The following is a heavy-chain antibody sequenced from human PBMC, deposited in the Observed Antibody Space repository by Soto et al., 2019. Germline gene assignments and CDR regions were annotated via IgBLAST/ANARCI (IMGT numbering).Heavy chain of an antibody. CDR3: AHSWEQTDAFDI. Sequence: QITLKESGPTLVKPTQTLTLTCTFSGFSLSTSGVGVGWIRQPPGKALEWLALIYWDDDKRYSPSLKSRLTTTKDTSKNQVVLTMTTMDPVDTATYYCAHSWEQTDAFDICGQGTMVTVSS. D-gene: IGHD1-26*01. CDR2: IYWDDDK. CDR1: GFSLSTSGVG. V-gene: IGHV2-5*02. J-gene: IGHJ3*02.